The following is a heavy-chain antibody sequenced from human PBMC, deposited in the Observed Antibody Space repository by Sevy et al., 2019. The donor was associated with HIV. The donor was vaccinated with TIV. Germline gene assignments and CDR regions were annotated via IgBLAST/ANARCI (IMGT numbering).Heavy chain of an antibody. V-gene: IGHV1-18*01. CDR1: GYTFISYG. J-gene: IGHJ6*02. Sequence: ASVKVSCKASGYTFISYGISWVRQAPGQGLEWMGWISAYNGNTNYAQKLQGRVTMTTDTSTSTAYMELRSLRSDDTAVYYCARGGYCSSTSCSAYYYYYYGMDVWGQGTTVTVSS. CDR2: ISAYNGNT. D-gene: IGHD2-2*01. CDR3: ARGGYCSSTSCSAYYYYYYGMDV.